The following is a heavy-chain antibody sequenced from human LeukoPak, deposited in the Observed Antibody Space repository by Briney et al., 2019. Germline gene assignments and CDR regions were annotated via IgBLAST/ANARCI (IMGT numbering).Heavy chain of an antibody. D-gene: IGHD3-3*01. Sequence: PGGSLRLSCEVSGVTFSNYGMHWVRQAPGKGLEWVAVISYDGSNKYYADSVKGRFTISRDNSKNTLYLQMNSLRAEDTAVYYCAKGHTTIFGVVIRNYYYMDVWGKGTTVTVSS. CDR1: GVTFSNYG. CDR3: AKGHTTIFGVVIRNYYYMDV. J-gene: IGHJ6*03. CDR2: ISYDGSNK. V-gene: IGHV3-30*18.